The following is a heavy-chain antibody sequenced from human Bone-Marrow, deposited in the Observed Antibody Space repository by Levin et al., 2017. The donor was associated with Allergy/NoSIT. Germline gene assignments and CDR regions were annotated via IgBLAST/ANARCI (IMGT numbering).Heavy chain of an antibody. V-gene: IGHV3-49*03. CDR2: IRSKAYGGTT. CDR3: TREREGYCSGGSCYSRSIY. J-gene: IGHJ4*02. D-gene: IGHD2-15*01. Sequence: QAGGSLRLSCTASGFTFRDYAMSWFRQAPGKGLEWVGFIRSKAYGGTTEYAASVKGRFTISRDDSKSIAYLQMNSLKTEDTAVYYCTREREGYCSGGSCYSRSIYWGQGTLVTVSS. CDR1: GFTFRDYA.